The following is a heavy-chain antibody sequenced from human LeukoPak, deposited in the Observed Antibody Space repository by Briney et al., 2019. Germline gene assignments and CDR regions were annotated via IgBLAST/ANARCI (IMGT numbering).Heavy chain of an antibody. CDR1: GFTFSSYW. CDR3: ARVVGIAAEGDP. CDR2: INPNSGGT. Sequence: GGSLRLSCAASGFTFSSYWMSWVRQAPGKGLEWMGWINPNSGGTNYAQKFQGRVTMTRDTSISTAYMELSRLRSDDTAVYYCARVVGIAAEGDPWGQGTLVTVSS. V-gene: IGHV1-2*02. D-gene: IGHD6-13*01. J-gene: IGHJ5*02.